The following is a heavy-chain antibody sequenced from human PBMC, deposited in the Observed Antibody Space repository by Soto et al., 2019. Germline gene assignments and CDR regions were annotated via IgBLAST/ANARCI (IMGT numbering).Heavy chain of an antibody. V-gene: IGHV1-69*01. CDR3: ARERTYNWNDGYYYYGMDV. J-gene: IGHJ6*02. CDR1: GGTFSSYA. D-gene: IGHD1-1*01. CDR2: IIPIFGTA. Sequence: QVQLVQSGAEVKKPGSSVKVSCKASGGTFSSYAISWVRQSPGQGLEWMGGIIPIFGTANYAQKFKGRVTITADESTSTAYMELSSLRSEDTAVYYCARERTYNWNDGYYYYGMDVWGQGTTVTVSS.